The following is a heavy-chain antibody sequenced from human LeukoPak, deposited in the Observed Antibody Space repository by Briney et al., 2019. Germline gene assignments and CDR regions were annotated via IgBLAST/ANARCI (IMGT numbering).Heavy chain of an antibody. J-gene: IGHJ4*02. CDR2: ISSSCSIV. CDR3: ARDPVLTGDHVGFDY. CDR1: GFTFSSYE. D-gene: IGHD7-27*01. Sequence: GGSLRLSCAASGFTFSSYEMNWVRQAPGKGLEWVAFISSSCSIVYYADSVKGRFTISRDNAKNSLYLQMTSRRAEDTAVYYCARDPVLTGDHVGFDYWGQGTLVTVYS. V-gene: IGHV3-48*03.